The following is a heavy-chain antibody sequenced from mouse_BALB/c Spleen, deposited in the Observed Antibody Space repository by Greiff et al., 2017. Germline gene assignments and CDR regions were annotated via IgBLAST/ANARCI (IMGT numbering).Heavy chain of an antibody. Sequence: VKLMESGAELVRPGVSVKISCKGSGYTFTDYAMHWVKQSHAKSLEWIGVISTYYGDASYNQKFKGKATMTVDKSSSTAYMELARLTSEDSAIYYCARDEYGNYEPYAMDYWGQGTSVTVSS. D-gene: IGHD2-10*02. J-gene: IGHJ4*01. CDR2: ISTYYGDA. V-gene: IGHV1S137*01. CDR3: ARDEYGNYEPYAMDY. CDR1: GYTFTDYA.